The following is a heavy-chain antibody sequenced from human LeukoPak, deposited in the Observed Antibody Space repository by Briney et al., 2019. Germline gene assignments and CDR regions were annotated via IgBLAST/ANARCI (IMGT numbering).Heavy chain of an antibody. CDR2: IKRKTDGGTT. D-gene: IGHD1-26*01. J-gene: IGHJ6*02. CDR3: TTTSGGLVVGATTSYYDYGMDV. V-gene: IGHV3-15*01. Sequence: GGSQGLSCAASGFTFSNAWMSWVRQAPGKGLEWVGRIKRKTDGGTTDYAAPVKGRGTISRHDSKNTLYLQMNSLKTEDTAVYYCTTTSGGLVVGATTSYYDYGMDVWGQGTTVTVSS. CDR1: GFTFSNAW.